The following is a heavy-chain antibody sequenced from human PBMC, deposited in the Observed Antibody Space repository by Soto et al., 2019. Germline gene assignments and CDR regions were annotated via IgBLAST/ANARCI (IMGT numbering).Heavy chain of an antibody. CDR2: IWYDGNDK. Sequence: QVQLVESGGGVVQPGRSLRLSCAASGFTFSSYGMHWVRQAPGKGLEWVAVIWYDGNDKYYGDSVKGRFSVSRDNSKNTLYRQMNSLKVEDTAVFYCVRGRGHHYYIMDVWGQGTTVTVSS. CDR3: VRGRGHHYYIMDV. D-gene: IGHD3-16*01. CDR1: GFTFSSYG. V-gene: IGHV3-33*01. J-gene: IGHJ6*02.